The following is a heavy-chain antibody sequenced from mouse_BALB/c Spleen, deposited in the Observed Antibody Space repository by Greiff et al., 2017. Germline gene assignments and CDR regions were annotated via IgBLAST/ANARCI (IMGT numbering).Heavy chain of an antibody. Sequence: EVQLQQSGPELVKPGASVKMSCKASGYTFTSYVMHWVKQKPGQGLEWIGYINPYNDGTKYNEKFKGKATLTSDKSSSTAYMGLSSLTSEDSAVYYCARSLYDGYYHWYFDVWGAGTTVTVSS. CDR3: ARSLYDGYYHWYFDV. J-gene: IGHJ1*01. CDR1: GYTFTSYV. CDR2: INPYNDGT. D-gene: IGHD2-3*01. V-gene: IGHV1-14*01.